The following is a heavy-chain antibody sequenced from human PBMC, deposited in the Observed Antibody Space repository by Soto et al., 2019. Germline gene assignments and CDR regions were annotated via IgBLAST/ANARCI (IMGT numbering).Heavy chain of an antibody. Sequence: EVQLVESGGGLVQPGGSLRLSCAASGFTFSTYWMHWVRQAPGEGLVWVSRISADGSNTKYAVSVKGRFTISRDNAKNTLYLQRNSLRAEDAADYYCVGRGTSVQIDYCGQGTLVTVSS. CDR3: VGRGTSVQIDY. D-gene: IGHD1-26*01. V-gene: IGHV3-74*02. CDR1: GFTFSTYW. CDR2: ISADGSNT. J-gene: IGHJ4*02.